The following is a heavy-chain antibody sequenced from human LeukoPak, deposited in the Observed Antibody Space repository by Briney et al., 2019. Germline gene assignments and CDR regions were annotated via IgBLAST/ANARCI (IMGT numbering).Heavy chain of an antibody. CDR3: ARVNVDTAMVKA. J-gene: IGHJ5*02. CDR1: GYSISSGYY. D-gene: IGHD5-18*01. Sequence: SETLSLTCTVSGYSISSGYYWTWIRQPAGKGLEWIGRIYVSGTTNYNPSLKSRVTISVDTSKNQFSLKLSSVTAADTAVYYCARVNVDTAMVKAWGQGTLVTVSS. CDR2: IYVSGTT. V-gene: IGHV4-61*02.